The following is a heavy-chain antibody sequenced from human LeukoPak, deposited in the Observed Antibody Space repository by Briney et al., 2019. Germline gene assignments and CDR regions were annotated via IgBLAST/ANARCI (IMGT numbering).Heavy chain of an antibody. V-gene: IGHV4-34*01. CDR2: INHSGST. J-gene: IGHJ5*02. CDR1: GGSFSGYY. Sequence: KASETLSLTCAVYGGSFSGYYWSWIRQPPGKGLEWIGEINHSGSTNYNPSLKSRVTISVDTSKNQFSLKLGSVTAADTAVYYCAREGGGSYRRKNWFDPWGQGTLVTVSS. CDR3: AREGGGSYRRKNWFDP. D-gene: IGHD2-15*01.